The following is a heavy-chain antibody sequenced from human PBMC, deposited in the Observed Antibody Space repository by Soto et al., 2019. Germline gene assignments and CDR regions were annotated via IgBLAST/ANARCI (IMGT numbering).Heavy chain of an antibody. J-gene: IGHJ2*01. Sequence: GESLKISCKGSGYSFTSYWISWVRQMPGKGLEWMGRIDPSDSYTNYSPSFQGHVTISADKSISTAYLQWSSLKASDTAMYYCAREGRYSSSDHRGALWGRGTLVTVSS. CDR1: GYSFTSYW. CDR2: IDPSDSYT. V-gene: IGHV5-10-1*01. CDR3: AREGRYSSSDHRGAL. D-gene: IGHD6-13*01.